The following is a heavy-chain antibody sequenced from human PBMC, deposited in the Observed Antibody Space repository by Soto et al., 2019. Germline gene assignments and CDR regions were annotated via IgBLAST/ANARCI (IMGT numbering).Heavy chain of an antibody. Sequence: PSETLSLTCAVYGGSFIGYYWIWIRQPPGKGLEWIGEINHSGSTNYNPSLKSRVTISVDTSKNQFSLKLSSVTAADTAVYYCARGSSGYSYGYSWFDPWGQGTLVTVSS. V-gene: IGHV4-34*01. CDR2: INHSGST. D-gene: IGHD5-18*01. CDR3: ARGSSGYSYGYSWFDP. CDR1: GGSFIGYY. J-gene: IGHJ5*02.